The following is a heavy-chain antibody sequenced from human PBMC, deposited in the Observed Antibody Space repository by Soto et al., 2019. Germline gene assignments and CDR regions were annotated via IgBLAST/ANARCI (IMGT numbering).Heavy chain of an antibody. V-gene: IGHV4-30-2*01. D-gene: IGHD2-21*01. CDR3: VRASYILPFDP. Sequence: QLQLQESGSGLVKPSQTLSLTCAVSGGSIDSGGYSWKWIRQPPGKGLEWIGYIYHTGAAHYNASLEGRVSLSVDMSKNQFSLQMTSVTAADTAVYYCVRASYILPFDPWGQGIFVTVSS. CDR1: GGSIDSGGYS. J-gene: IGHJ5*02. CDR2: IYHTGAA.